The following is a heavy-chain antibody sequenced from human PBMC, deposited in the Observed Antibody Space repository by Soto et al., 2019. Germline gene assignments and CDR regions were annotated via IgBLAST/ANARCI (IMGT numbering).Heavy chain of an antibody. CDR2: ISSDATNK. V-gene: IGHV3-30-3*01. D-gene: IGHD6-6*01. Sequence: QVQLVESGGGVVQPGRSLRLSCAASGFTFRDYAMHWVRQAPGKGLERVTLISSDATNKYLADSVKGRFTISRDNSKNTLYLQMNSLRVEDTGLYYCARQGMAARKYYSTYLDVWGQGTTVIV. J-gene: IGHJ6*02. CDR1: GFTFRDYA. CDR3: ARQGMAARKYYSTYLDV.